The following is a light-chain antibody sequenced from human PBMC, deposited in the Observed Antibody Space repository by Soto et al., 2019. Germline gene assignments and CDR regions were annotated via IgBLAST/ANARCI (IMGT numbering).Light chain of an antibody. Sequence: QSVLTQPASVSGSPGQSITISCAGTRSDIGASNSVSWYQHLPGRSPTLIIYEATNRPSGVSERFSGSKAGDTASLTISGLQADDESEYFCISYKTDDTFVFGGGTKLTV. CDR1: RSDIGASNS. J-gene: IGLJ1*01. V-gene: IGLV2-14*01. CDR3: ISYKTDDTFV. CDR2: EAT.